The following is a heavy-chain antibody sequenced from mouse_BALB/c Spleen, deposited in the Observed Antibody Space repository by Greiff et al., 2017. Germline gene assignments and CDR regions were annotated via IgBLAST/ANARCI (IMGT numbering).Heavy chain of an antibody. Sequence: EVKVEESGGGLVKPGGSLKLSCAASGFTFSSYAMSWVRQTPEKRLEWVASISSGGSTYYPDSVKGRFTISRDNARNILYLQMSSLRSEDTAMYYCARNWEADWGQGTLVTVSA. CDR1: GFTFSSYA. D-gene: IGHD4-1*01. J-gene: IGHJ3*01. CDR2: ISSGGST. CDR3: ARNWEAD. V-gene: IGHV5-6-5*01.